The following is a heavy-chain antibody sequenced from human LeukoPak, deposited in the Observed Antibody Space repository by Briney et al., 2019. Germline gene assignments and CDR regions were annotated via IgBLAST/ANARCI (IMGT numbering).Heavy chain of an antibody. J-gene: IGHJ5*02. V-gene: IGHV3-23*01. D-gene: IGHD2/OR15-2a*01. CDR2: ISGSGATT. CDR3: AKVPSTLKYNYFGP. CDR1: GFTFSSYD. Sequence: GGPLRLSCAGSGFTFSSYDMSWVRQAPGKGLEWVSSISGSGATTFYADSVKGRFTISRDNSKNTLYVQMNSLRADDSAVYYCAKVPSTLKYNYFGPWGQGTLVTVSS.